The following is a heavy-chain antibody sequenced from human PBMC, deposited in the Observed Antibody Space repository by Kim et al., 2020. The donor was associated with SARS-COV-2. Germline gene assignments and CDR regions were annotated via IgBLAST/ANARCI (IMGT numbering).Heavy chain of an antibody. V-gene: IGHV3-23*01. CDR3: AKGYCTSTSCYTTGY. CDR1: GFTFSDFA. CDR2: ISGGADGT. J-gene: IGHJ4*02. Sequence: GGSLRLSCVASGFTFSDFAMSWVRQAPGKGLEWVSLISGGADGTRYADSVKGRFSVSRDNSRNSMDLQMNSLRTEDTATYYCAKGYCTSTSCYTTGYWGRGALLSVS. D-gene: IGHD2-2*02.